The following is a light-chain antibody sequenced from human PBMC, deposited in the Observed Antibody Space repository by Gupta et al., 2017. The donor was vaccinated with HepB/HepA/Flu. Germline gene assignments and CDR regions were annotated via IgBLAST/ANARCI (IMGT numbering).Light chain of an antibody. CDR2: DLT. V-gene: IGLV2-11*01. J-gene: IGLJ3*02. CDR3: CSNAGTLAWV. CDR1: SRDIGSYNR. Sequence: QSALTQPRSVSGSPGQSVTISCTGTSRDIGSYNRVSWYQQHPGKAPKLMIYDLTKRPSGVPDRFSGSKSGNTASLTISGLQAEDEADYYCCSNAGTLAWVFGGGTKLTVL.